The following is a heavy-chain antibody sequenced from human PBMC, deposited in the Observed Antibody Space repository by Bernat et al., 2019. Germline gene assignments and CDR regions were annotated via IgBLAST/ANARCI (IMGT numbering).Heavy chain of an antibody. Sequence: QVQLVESGGGVVQPGRSLRLSCAASGFTFSSYAMHWVRQAPGKGLEWVAVISYDGSNKYYADSVKGRFTISRDNSKNTLYLQMNSLRAEDTAVYYCAREGYSSGWYVSYYFDYWGQGTLVTVSS. V-gene: IGHV3-30-3*01. J-gene: IGHJ4*02. D-gene: IGHD6-19*01. CDR3: AREGYSSGWYVSYYFDY. CDR2: ISYDGSNK. CDR1: GFTFSSYA.